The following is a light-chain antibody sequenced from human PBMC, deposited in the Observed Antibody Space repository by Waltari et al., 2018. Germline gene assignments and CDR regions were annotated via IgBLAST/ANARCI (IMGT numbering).Light chain of an antibody. J-gene: IGKJ4*01. V-gene: IGKV1-33*01. CDR3: QQRDNLPLT. CDR2: DAS. CDR1: QYIAIY. Sequence: DIQMTQYPSSLSASVGDRITITCQASQYIAIYLNWYQLRPGKAPKLLIFDASNLETGVPSRFSGSGSGSDFTFTISSLQPEDIATYYCQQRDNLPLTFGGGTKVEIK.